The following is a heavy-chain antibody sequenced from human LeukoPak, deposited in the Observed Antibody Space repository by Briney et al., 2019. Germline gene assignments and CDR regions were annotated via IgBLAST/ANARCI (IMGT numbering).Heavy chain of an antibody. CDR1: GGSISSGDYY. J-gene: IGHJ5*02. D-gene: IGHD6-13*01. CDR3: VRGKAAAGAIWFDP. CDR2: IYYSGST. Sequence: SETLSLTCTVSGGSISSGDYYWSWIRQPPGKGLEWIGYIYYSGSTYYNPSLKSRITISVDTSKNQFSLNLSSVTAADTAVYYCVRGKAAAGAIWFDPWGQGTLVTVSS. V-gene: IGHV4-30-4*02.